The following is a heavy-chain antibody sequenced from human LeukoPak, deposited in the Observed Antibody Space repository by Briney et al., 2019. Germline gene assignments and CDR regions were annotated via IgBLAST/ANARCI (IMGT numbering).Heavy chain of an antibody. CDR3: ARVRSAAGLDY. V-gene: IGHV3-64*01. CDR2: ISSNGGST. J-gene: IGHJ4*02. Sequence: PGGSLRLSCAASGFTFSSYSMHWVRQAPGKGLEYVSAISSNGGSTYYANSVKGRFTISRDNSKNTLYLQMGSLRAEDMAVCYCARVRSAAGLDYWGQGTLVTVSS. CDR1: GFTFSSYS. D-gene: IGHD6-13*01.